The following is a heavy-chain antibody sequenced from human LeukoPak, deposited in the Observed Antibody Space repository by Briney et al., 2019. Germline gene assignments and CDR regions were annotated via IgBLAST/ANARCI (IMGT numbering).Heavy chain of an antibody. V-gene: IGHV3-7*01. J-gene: IGHJ3*01. Sequence: GGSLRLSCATSGFTFSLYWMNWVRQAPGKGLEWVANIKEDGSKKYYVESVKGRFTISRDNAKDSVFLQMNTLRADDTAIYYCARATRDDFGDVHDAFDVWGQGTMVAVSS. D-gene: IGHD4-17*01. CDR3: ARATRDDFGDVHDAFDV. CDR1: GFTFSLYW. CDR2: IKEDGSKK.